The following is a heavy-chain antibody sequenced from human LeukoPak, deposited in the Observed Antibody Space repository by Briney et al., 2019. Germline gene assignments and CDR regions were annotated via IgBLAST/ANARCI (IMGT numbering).Heavy chain of an antibody. CDR3: ARVAAWDSSGYLFEY. D-gene: IGHD3-22*01. CDR2: IEGDGSTT. CDR1: GFTFSTFW. V-gene: IGHV3-74*03. J-gene: IGHJ4*02. Sequence: GGSLRLSCAASGFTFSTFWMHWVRQPPGKGLVWVSRIEGDGSTTEYADSVKGRFTISRENAKNTLYLQMNSLRAEDTAVYYCARVAAWDSSGYLFEYWGQGTLVTVSS.